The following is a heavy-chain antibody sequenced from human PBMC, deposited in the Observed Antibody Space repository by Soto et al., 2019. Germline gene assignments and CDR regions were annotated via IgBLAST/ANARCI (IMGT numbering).Heavy chain of an antibody. V-gene: IGHV3-23*01. CDR1: GFTFSSYA. D-gene: IGHD2-15*01. Sequence: GGSLRLSCAASGFTFSSYALSWVRQAPEKGLEWVSAISGSGGSTYYADSVKGRFTISRDNSKNTLYLQMNSLRAEDTAVYYCAKDKAVHPALDRFDPWGQGTLVTVSS. CDR2: ISGSGGST. CDR3: AKDKAVHPALDRFDP. J-gene: IGHJ5*02.